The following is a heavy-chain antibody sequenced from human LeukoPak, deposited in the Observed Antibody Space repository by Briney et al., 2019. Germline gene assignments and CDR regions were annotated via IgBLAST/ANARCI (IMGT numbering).Heavy chain of an antibody. V-gene: IGHV4-38-2*01. CDR2: VYRSGST. CDR1: GYSISSGYY. J-gene: IGHJ4*02. CDR3: ARLSAYYYALDY. Sequence: SETLSLTCAVSGYSISSGYYWGWIRQPPGKGLEWIGSVYRSGSTYYNSSLKSRVTMSVDTSKNQFSLKLSSVTAADTAVYYCARLSAYYYALDYWGQGTLVTVSS. D-gene: IGHD3-22*01.